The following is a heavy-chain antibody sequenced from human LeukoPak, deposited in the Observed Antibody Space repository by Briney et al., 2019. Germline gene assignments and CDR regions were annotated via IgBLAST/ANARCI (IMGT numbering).Heavy chain of an antibody. D-gene: IGHD3-3*01. V-gene: IGHV1-18*01. CDR1: GYTFTDYG. CDR2: ISTHYGHT. Sequence: ASVTVSCKASGYTFTDYGISWVRQAPGQGLEWMGWISTHYGHTNYAQKLQGRVTMTTDTFTGTVYMELRSLTSDDTAVYYCARDRRSDDLWSGTDWGQGTLVTVSS. J-gene: IGHJ4*02. CDR3: ARDRRSDDLWSGTD.